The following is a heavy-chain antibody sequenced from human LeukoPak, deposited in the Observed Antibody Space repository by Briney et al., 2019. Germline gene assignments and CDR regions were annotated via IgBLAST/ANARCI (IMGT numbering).Heavy chain of an antibody. CDR3: ARDRIYCSGGSCPQPGD. D-gene: IGHD2-15*01. Sequence: ASVKVSCKASGYTFTGYYMHWVRQAPGQGLEWMGWINPNSGGTNYAQKFQGRVTMTRDTSISTAYMELSSLRSEDTAVYYCARDRIYCSGGSCPQPGDWGQGTLVTVSS. J-gene: IGHJ4*02. CDR2: INPNSGGT. CDR1: GYTFTGYY. V-gene: IGHV1-2*02.